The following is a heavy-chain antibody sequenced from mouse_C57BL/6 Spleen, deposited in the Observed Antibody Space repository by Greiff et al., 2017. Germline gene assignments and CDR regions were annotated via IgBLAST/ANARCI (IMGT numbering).Heavy chain of an antibody. J-gene: IGHJ3*01. D-gene: IGHD1-1*02. Sequence: EVQLQESGPELVKPGASVKISCKASGYSFTDYNMNWVKQSTGKSLEWIGVINPNCGTTSYNQKFKGKATLTVDQSSSTSYMQLNSLTSEDSAVYCCAIDSGGEGAWFAYWGQGTLVTVSA. CDR2: INPNCGTT. CDR3: AIDSGGEGAWFAY. CDR1: GYSFTDYN. V-gene: IGHV1-39*01.